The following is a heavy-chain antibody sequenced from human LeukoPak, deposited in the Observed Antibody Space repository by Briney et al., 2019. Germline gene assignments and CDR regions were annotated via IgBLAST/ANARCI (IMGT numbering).Heavy chain of an antibody. D-gene: IGHD3-22*01. CDR3: ARALVGYYDSSGYTTLDY. V-gene: IGHV1-2*02. Sequence: ASVKVSCKASGYTFTGYFMHWVRQAPGQGLEWMGWMNPNSGGTNYAQKFQGRVTMTRDTSISTAYMELSRLRSDDTAVYYCARALVGYYDSSGYTTLDYWGQGTLVTVSS. CDR2: MNPNSGGT. J-gene: IGHJ4*02. CDR1: GYTFTGYF.